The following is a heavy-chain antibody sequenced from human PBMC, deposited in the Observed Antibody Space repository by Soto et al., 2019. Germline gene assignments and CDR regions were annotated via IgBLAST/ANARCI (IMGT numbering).Heavy chain of an antibody. CDR2: IGTAGDT. Sequence: HPGGSLRLSCAASGFTFSSYDMHWVRQATGKGLEWASAIGTAGDTYYPGSVKGRFTISRENAKNSLYLQMNSLRAGDTAVYYCARSIPADYYYYGMDVWGQGTTVTVSS. CDR1: GFTFSSYD. V-gene: IGHV3-13*01. CDR3: ARSIPADYYYYGMDV. D-gene: IGHD6-25*01. J-gene: IGHJ6*02.